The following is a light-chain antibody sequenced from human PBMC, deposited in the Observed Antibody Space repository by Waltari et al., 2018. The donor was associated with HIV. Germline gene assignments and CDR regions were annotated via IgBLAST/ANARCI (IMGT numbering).Light chain of an antibody. Sequence: EIVLTQSPGPLSLSPGERATLSCRASQSVTSSLLSWYRQKPGQAPRLLIYGASSRATGIPDRFSGGGSGTDFTLTISRLEPEDFAVYYCQQYGSSPLTFGGGTKVDIK. J-gene: IGKJ4*01. CDR2: GAS. V-gene: IGKV3-20*01. CDR1: QSVTSSL. CDR3: QQYGSSPLT.